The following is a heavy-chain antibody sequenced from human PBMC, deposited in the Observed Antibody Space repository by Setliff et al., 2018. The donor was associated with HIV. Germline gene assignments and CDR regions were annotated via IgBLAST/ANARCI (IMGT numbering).Heavy chain of an antibody. CDR2: IYYSGNT. CDR3: ARQPGYSSGWYFTASGFDP. Sequence: SETLSLTCTVSGGSISSSNYYWGWIRQPPGKGLEWIGTIYYSGNTYFNPSLKSRVTISADTSKNEFFLKLTSVTAADTAVYYCARQPGYSSGWYFTASGFDPWGQGTLVTVSS. V-gene: IGHV4-39*01. CDR1: GGSISSSNYY. D-gene: IGHD6-19*01. J-gene: IGHJ5*02.